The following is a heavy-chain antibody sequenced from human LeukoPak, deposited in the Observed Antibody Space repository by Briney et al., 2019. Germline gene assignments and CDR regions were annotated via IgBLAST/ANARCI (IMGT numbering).Heavy chain of an antibody. Sequence: GGSLRLYCAASGFTFSTYEMHWVRQAPGKGLEWVAVISHDGNDQYYGDSVKGRFTISRDNSKNALYLQMNSLRLEDTAVYYCARDRDCSRTSCFNAFDVWGQGTMAIVSS. D-gene: IGHD2-2*01. CDR2: ISHDGNDQ. CDR1: GFTFSTYE. V-gene: IGHV3-30*04. J-gene: IGHJ3*01. CDR3: ARDRDCSRTSCFNAFDV.